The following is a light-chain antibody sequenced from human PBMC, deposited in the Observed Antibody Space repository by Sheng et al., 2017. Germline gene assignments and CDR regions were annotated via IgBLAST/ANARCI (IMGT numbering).Light chain of an antibody. Sequence: QSALTQPASVSGSPGQSITISCTGTSRDVGAYEYVSWYQQYPGKAPKLIIYDVYNRPSGVSNRFSASKSGNTASLTISGLQAEDEADYYCSSYTTNYRYVFGTGTEVTVL. CDR1: SRDVGAYEY. J-gene: IGLJ1*01. CDR2: DVY. CDR3: SSYTTNYRYV. V-gene: IGLV2-14*03.